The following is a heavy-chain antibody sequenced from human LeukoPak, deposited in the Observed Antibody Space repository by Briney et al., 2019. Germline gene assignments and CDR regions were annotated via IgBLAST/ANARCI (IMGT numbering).Heavy chain of an antibody. V-gene: IGHV3-74*01. CDR3: ARGSQQLPRSTLDY. D-gene: IGHD2-2*01. CDR2: IKTDGSTT. CDR1: GFTFSSYW. J-gene: IGHJ4*02. Sequence: GGSLRVSCAVSGFTFSSYWMHWVRQAPGKGLVWVSHIKTDGSTTAYADSVKGRFTISRDNAKNTLYLQMNSLRAEDTGVYYCARGSQQLPRSTLDYWGQGTLVTVSS.